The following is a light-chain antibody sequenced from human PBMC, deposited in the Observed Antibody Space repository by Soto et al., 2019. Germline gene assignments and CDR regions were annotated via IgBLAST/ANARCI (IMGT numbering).Light chain of an antibody. CDR3: QQYGSSPPYT. Sequence: EVVLTQSPGTLSLSQGERATLSCRASQSVSNDYVAWYQQKPGQAPRLLIFGSSDRATGIPDRFSGSGSGTDFTLTISRLEPEDSAVYYCQQYGSSPPYTFGQGTKLEIK. J-gene: IGKJ2*01. CDR2: GSS. CDR1: QSVSNDY. V-gene: IGKV3-20*01.